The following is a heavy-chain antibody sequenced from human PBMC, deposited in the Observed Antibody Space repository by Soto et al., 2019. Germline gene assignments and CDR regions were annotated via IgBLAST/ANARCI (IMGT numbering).Heavy chain of an antibody. CDR3: CVVKRRDQYSTSGYWFDP. J-gene: IGHJ5*02. V-gene: IGHV3-15*01. CDR1: GFTFSHAL. D-gene: IGHD2-15*01. Sequence: PGGSLRLSCAASGFTFSHALMSWVRQSPGKGLEWVGRIKSKTDGETKDYGAPVRGRFTISRDDSKDTLYLQMNSLRIEDTAVYYCCVVKRRDQYSTSGYWFDPWGPGTLVTVSS. CDR2: IKSKTDGETK.